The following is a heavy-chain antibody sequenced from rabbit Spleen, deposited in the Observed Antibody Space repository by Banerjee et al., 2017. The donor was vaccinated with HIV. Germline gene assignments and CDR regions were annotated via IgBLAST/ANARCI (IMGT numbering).Heavy chain of an antibody. Sequence: QSMVESGGDLGEPGASLTLTCTASGVPFSSASYMCRARPAPGKGLGWVACIDTGSSGFTCLASWAKGRFTISRTSSTTVTLEMTSLTVADAATYFCARDTSSSFSGYGMDLWGPGTLVTVS. CDR1: GVPFSSASY. CDR3: ARDTSSSFSGYGMDL. D-gene: IGHD1-1*01. V-gene: IGHV1S40*01. CDR2: IDTGSSGFT. J-gene: IGHJ6*01.